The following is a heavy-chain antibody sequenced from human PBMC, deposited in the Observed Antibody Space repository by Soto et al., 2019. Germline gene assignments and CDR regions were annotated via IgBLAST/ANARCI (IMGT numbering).Heavy chain of an antibody. CDR3: AKDPSQWRVAATAFDY. V-gene: IGHV3-30*18. J-gene: IGHJ4*02. CDR1: GFTFSSYG. D-gene: IGHD2-15*01. Sequence: QVQLVESGGGVVQPGRSLRLSCAASGFTFSSYGMHWVRQAPGKGLEWVAVISYDGSNKYYADSVKGRFTISRDNSKNTLYLQMNSLRAEDTAVYYCAKDPSQWRVAATAFDYWCQGTLVTVSS. CDR2: ISYDGSNK.